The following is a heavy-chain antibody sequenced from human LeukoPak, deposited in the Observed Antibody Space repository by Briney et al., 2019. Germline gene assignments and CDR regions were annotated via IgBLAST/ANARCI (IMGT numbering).Heavy chain of an antibody. CDR1: GGSISSSSYY. V-gene: IGHV4-39*07. D-gene: IGHD2-21*02. J-gene: IGHJ6*03. CDR2: IYYSGST. Sequence: SETLSLTCTVSGGSISSSSYYWGWIRQPPGKGLEWIGSIYYSGSTYYNPSLKSRVTISVDTSKNQFSLKLSSVTAADTAVYYCAKDGVAYCGGDCTAQFYYYMDVWGKGTTVTVSS. CDR3: AKDGVAYCGGDCTAQFYYYMDV.